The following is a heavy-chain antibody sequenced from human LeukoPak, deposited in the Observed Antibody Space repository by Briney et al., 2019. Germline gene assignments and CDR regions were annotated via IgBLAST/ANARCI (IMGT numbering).Heavy chain of an antibody. CDR2: INPSGGST. CDR3: ARHKEVADYYSFDY. Sequence: GSSVKVSCKASGYTFTSYYMHWVRQAPGQGLEWMGIINPSGGSTSYTQKFQGRVTMTRDTSTTTVYMELSSLRSQDTAVYYCARHKEVADYYSFDYWGQGTLVTVSS. V-gene: IGHV1-46*01. CDR1: GYTFTSYY. J-gene: IGHJ4*02. D-gene: IGHD2-15*01.